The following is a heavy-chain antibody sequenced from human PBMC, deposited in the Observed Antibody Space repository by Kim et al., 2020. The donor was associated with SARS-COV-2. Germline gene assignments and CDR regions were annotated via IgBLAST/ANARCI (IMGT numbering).Heavy chain of an antibody. CDR2: VKGKSEHVTT. V-gene: IGHV3-15*01. CDR1: GFNFNNAW. J-gene: IGHJ2*01. D-gene: IGHD3-3*02. CDR3: TSGVETCVLDDGRGY. Sequence: GGSLRLSCEGSGFNFNNAWMTWVRQPPGQGLEWVARVKGKSEHVTTEYSVPGKGRFAISRDKSRNTLFLQMDSLKTEDTADYYCTSGVETCVLDDGRGY.